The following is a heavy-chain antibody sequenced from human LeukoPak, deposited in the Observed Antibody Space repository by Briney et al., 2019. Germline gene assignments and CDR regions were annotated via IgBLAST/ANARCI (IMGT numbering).Heavy chain of an antibody. CDR2: IIPIFGTA. Sequence: PGASVKVSCKASGYTFTSYGISWVRQAPGQGLEWMGGIIPIFGTANYAQKFQGRVTITADESTSTAYMELSSLRSEDTAVYYCARTGATRDAFDIWGQGTMVTVSS. D-gene: IGHD1-26*01. CDR3: ARTGATRDAFDI. V-gene: IGHV1-69*13. CDR1: GYTFTSYG. J-gene: IGHJ3*02.